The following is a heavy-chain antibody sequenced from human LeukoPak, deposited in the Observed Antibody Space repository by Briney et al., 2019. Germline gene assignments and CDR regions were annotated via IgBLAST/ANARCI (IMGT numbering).Heavy chain of an antibody. CDR1: GGSFSGHY. V-gene: IGHV4-34*01. J-gene: IGHJ2*01. Sequence: PSETLSLFCAVSGGSFSGHYWIWIRQPPGKGLEWIGDINDSGSTNYNPSLKSRVTISVDTSKNQFSLKLSSVTAADTAVYYCARNFGLWGRGTLVTVSS. CDR2: INDSGST. CDR3: ARNFGL.